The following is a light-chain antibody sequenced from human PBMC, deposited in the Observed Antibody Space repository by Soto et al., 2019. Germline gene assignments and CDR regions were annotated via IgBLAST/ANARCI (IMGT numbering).Light chain of an antibody. J-gene: IGLJ2*01. CDR2: SNN. CDR3: ATWDDSLNGVL. V-gene: IGLV1-44*01. CDR1: SSNIGGNP. Sequence: QSVLTQPPSASGTPGQRVTISCSGSSSNIGGNPVNWYHQLPGTAPKLLIYSNNQRPSGVPDRFSGSKSGTSASLAISGLQSEDEADYYCATWDDSLNGVLFGGGTKLTVL.